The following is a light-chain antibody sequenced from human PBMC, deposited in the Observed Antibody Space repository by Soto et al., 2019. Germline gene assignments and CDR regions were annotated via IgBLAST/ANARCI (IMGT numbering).Light chain of an antibody. CDR1: SSDVGGYNY. J-gene: IGLJ1*01. CDR3: SSYTSSSTRV. CDR2: DVS. Sequence: QSVLTQPASVSGSPGQSITISCTGTSSDVGGYNYVSWYQQHPGKAPKLMIYDVSNRPPGVSNRFSGSKSGNTASPTISGLQAEDEADYYCSSYTSSSTRVFGTGTKVTVL. V-gene: IGLV2-14*01.